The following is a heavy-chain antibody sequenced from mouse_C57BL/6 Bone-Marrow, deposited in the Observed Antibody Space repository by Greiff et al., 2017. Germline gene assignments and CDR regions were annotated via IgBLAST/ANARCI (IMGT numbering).Heavy chain of an antibody. J-gene: IGHJ4*01. CDR3: TRGGGLRRRDYAMDY. CDR1: GFTFSSYA. V-gene: IGHV5-9-1*02. Sequence: EVKLVESGEGLVKPGGSLKLSCAASGFTFSSYAMSWVRQTPEKRLEWVAYISSGGDYIYYADTVKGRFTISRDNARNTLYLQMSSLKSEDTAMYYCTRGGGLRRRDYAMDYWGQGTSVTVSS. CDR2: ISSGGDYI. D-gene: IGHD2-12*01.